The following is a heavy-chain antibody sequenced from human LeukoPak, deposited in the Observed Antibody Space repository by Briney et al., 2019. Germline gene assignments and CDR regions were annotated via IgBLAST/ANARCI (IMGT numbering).Heavy chain of an antibody. CDR2: MNPNSGNT. CDR1: GYIFTSYG. Sequence: ASVKVSCKASGYIFTSYGIGWVRQAPGQGLEWMGWMNPNSGNTGYAQKFQGRVTMTRNTSISTAYMELSSLRSEDTAVYYCARAPRPLTYYDFWSGYYHFDYWGQGTLVTVSS. V-gene: IGHV1-8*01. D-gene: IGHD3-3*01. J-gene: IGHJ4*02. CDR3: ARAPRPLTYYDFWSGYYHFDY.